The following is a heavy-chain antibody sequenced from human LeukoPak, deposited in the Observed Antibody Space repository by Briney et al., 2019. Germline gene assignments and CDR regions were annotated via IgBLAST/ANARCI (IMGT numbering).Heavy chain of an antibody. V-gene: IGHV5-51*01. D-gene: IGHD1-1*01. CDR3: ARPRRAERDEDF. J-gene: IGHJ4*02. Sequence: GGSLKISFKASGYSFTNYWVGWVRQMPGKGLEWMGMINPGDTNIAYSPSFQGQVTISADRSINTAYLQWSSLKASDTAMYYCARPRRAERDEDFWGQGTLVTVSS. CDR1: GYSFTNYW. CDR2: INPGDTNI.